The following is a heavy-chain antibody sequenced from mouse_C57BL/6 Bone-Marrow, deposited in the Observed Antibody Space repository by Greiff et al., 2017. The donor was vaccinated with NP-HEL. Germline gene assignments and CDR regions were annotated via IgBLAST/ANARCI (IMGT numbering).Heavy chain of an antibody. D-gene: IGHD2-5*01. J-gene: IGHJ3*01. V-gene: IGHV1-80*01. CDR1: GYAFSSYW. CDR3: ARGRYSNVTWFAY. Sequence: VQLQQPGAELVKPGAPVKIPCKAPGYAFSSYWMNWVKQRPGRGFEWIGQFYPGDGDPNYNGKCKGKATLTADKPSSTAYMQRSNLTSEDSAVYCCARGRYSNVTWFAYWGQGTLVTVSA. CDR2: FYPGDGDP.